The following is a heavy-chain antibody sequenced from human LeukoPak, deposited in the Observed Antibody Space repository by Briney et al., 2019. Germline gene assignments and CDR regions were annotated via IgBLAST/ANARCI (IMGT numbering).Heavy chain of an antibody. D-gene: IGHD6-6*01. CDR1: GFAFRNYE. CDR3: ARGGIAARFAY. Sequence: PGGSLRLSCAASGFAFRNYEMNWVRQAPGKGLEWVSYISSGSSSIFYADSVKGRFTISRDNAKNSLYLQMNSLRVEDTAVYYCARGGIAARFAYWGQGTLVTVSS. J-gene: IGHJ4*02. V-gene: IGHV3-48*03. CDR2: ISSGSSSI.